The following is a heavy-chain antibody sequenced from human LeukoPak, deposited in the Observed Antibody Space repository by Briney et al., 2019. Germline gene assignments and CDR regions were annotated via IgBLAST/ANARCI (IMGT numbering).Heavy chain of an antibody. Sequence: GGSLRPSCAASGFTPRPYAMPWVSQAPRKGLQWLAFPLVAGSNNYNVDYVKGRFSIAKDNSKNAVYLQMNSLRGEDTAVYYCAKRPDRPDGCSGLSCYCYMDVWGKGTTVIVSS. CDR2: PLVAGSNN. J-gene: IGHJ6*03. CDR3: AKRPDRPDGCSGLSCYCYMDV. V-gene: IGHV3-30*02. CDR1: GFTPRPYA. D-gene: IGHD2-15*01.